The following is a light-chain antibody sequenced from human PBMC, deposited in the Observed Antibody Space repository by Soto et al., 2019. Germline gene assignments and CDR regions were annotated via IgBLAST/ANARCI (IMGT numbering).Light chain of an antibody. CDR1: QSVSSY. CDR2: DAS. V-gene: IGKV3-11*01. CDR3: QQRSNWLT. J-gene: IGKJ4*01. Sequence: IMLAQDADPLSGSASCRATVSIRASQSVSSYLAWYQQKPGQAPRLLIYDASNRATGTPARFSGSGSVTDFTLTICSLEPEDFAVYYCQQRSNWLTFGGGTKVDIK.